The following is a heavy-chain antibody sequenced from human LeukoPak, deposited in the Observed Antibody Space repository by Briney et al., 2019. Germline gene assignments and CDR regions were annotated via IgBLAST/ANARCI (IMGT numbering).Heavy chain of an antibody. CDR1: GGSISSYY. V-gene: IGHV4-59*08. Sequence: PSETLSLTCTVSGGSISSYYWSWIRQPPGKGLEWIGYIYYSGSTNYNPSLKSRVTISVDTSKNQFSLKLSSVTAADTAVYYCXXXXXXTWNWFDPWGQGTLVTVSS. CDR2: IYYSGST. J-gene: IGHJ5*02. CDR3: XXXXXXTWNWFDP.